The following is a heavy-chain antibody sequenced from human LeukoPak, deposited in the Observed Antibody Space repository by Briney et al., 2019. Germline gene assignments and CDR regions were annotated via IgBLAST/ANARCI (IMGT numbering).Heavy chain of an antibody. D-gene: IGHD6-19*01. J-gene: IGHJ4*02. CDR2: IYSGGTT. Sequence: PGGSLRLSCAASGFTVSSNYMSWVRQAPGKGLEWVSVIYSGGTTYYADSVKGRFTISRDNSKNTLYLQMNSLRAEDTAVYYCARDRDSSGSFDCWGQGTLVTVSS. CDR1: GFTVSSNY. CDR3: ARDRDSSGSFDC. V-gene: IGHV3-66*01.